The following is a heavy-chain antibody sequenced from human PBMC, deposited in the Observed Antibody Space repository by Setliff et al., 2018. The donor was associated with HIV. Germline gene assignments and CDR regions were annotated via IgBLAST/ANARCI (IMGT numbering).Heavy chain of an antibody. D-gene: IGHD3-10*01. V-gene: IGHV4-30-4*08. CDR3: ARGASSWFGELNYFDY. CDR1: GGSISSGDYY. Sequence: SETLSLTCTVSGGSISSGDYYWSWIRQPPGKGLEWIGYIYYSGSTYYNPSLKSRVTISVDTSKNQFSLKLSSVTAADTAVYYCARGASSWFGELNYFDYWGQGTLVTVS. J-gene: IGHJ4*02. CDR2: IYYSGST.